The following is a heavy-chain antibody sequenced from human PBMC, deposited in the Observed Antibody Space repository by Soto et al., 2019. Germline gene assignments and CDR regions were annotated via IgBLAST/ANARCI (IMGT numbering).Heavy chain of an antibody. CDR2: VIPILGQA. J-gene: IGHJ4*02. Sequence: QLVQSGAEVKKPGSSVKISCKASGGTFSSYVISWLRQAPGQGLEWMGGVIPILGQAYYAPNLQGRVTITADDYTRTAYMELNRLTSADTAVYFCARVGWVGAPPGTDFWGQGTLVTVSS. V-gene: IGHV1-69*01. D-gene: IGHD1-26*01. CDR3: ARVGWVGAPPGTDF. CDR1: GGTFSSYV.